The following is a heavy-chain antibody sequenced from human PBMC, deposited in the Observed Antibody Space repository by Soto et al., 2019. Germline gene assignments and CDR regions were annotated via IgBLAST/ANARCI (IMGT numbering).Heavy chain of an antibody. CDR1: GDSISSNNNY. Sequence: QVQLQESGPGLVKPSQTLSLTCTVSGDSISSNNNYWSWIRQPPGEGLEWIGFISYSGTTSYSPSLKSRVAISLDTSKNQFSLSLSSVTAADTAVYYCARGLGYSYGLDPWGQGTLVTVSS. CDR3: ARGLGYSYGLDP. D-gene: IGHD5-18*01. V-gene: IGHV4-30-4*01. CDR2: ISYSGTT. J-gene: IGHJ5*02.